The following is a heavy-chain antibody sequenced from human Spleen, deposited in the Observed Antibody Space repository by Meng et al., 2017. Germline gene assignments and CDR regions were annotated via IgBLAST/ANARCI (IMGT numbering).Heavy chain of an antibody. V-gene: IGHV1-2*02. CDR1: GYTFTGYY. CDR2: INPNSGGT. D-gene: IGHD3-10*01. CDR3: ARAIGYYGSGSSPLDS. Sequence: QVQLVQSGAELKKPGASVKVSCKASGYTFTGYYMHWVRQAPGQGLEWMGWINPNSGGTNYAQKFQGRVTMTRDTSISTAYMELSRLRSDDTAVYYCARAIGYYGSGSSPLDSWGQGTLVTVSS. J-gene: IGHJ4*02.